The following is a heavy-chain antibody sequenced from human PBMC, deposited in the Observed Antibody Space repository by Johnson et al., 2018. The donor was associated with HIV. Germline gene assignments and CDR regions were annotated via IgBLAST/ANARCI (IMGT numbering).Heavy chain of an antibody. CDR2: IWYDGSNK. V-gene: IGHV3-33*08. CDR1: GFTFSGYA. Sequence: QVQLVESGGGVVQSGRSLRLSCAASGFTFSGYAMHWVRQAPGMGLGWVAVIWYDGSNKFYADSVKGRFTISRDNSKNTLYLQMNSLRAEDMAVYYCAREELEPDVFDIWGQGTMVTVSS. J-gene: IGHJ3*02. D-gene: IGHD1-1*01. CDR3: AREELEPDVFDI.